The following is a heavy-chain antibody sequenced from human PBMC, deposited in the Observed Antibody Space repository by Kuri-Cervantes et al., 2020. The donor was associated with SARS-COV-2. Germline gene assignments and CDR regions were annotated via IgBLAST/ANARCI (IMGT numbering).Heavy chain of an antibody. V-gene: IGHV1-18*01. CDR2: SSAYNGNT. CDR1: GYTFTSYG. CDR3: ARAHYSIKDRYYYYYGMDV. Sequence: ASVMVSCKASGYTFTSYGISWVRQAPGQGLEWMGWSSAYNGNTNYAQKFQGRVTITADESTSTDYMELSSLRSEDTAVYYCARAHYSIKDRYYYYYGMDVWGQGTTVTVSS. J-gene: IGHJ6*02. D-gene: IGHD4-11*01.